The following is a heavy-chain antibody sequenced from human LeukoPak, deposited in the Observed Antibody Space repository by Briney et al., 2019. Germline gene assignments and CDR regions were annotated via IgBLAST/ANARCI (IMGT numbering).Heavy chain of an antibody. D-gene: IGHD6-13*01. CDR3: ARDDYSSSWHDAFDI. CDR2: IYTSGST. Sequence: SQTLSLTCTVSGGSISSGSYYWRWIRQPAGKGLEWIGRIYTSGSTNYNPSLKSRVTISVDTSKKQFSLKLSSVTAADTAVYYCARDDYSSSWHDAFDIWGQGTMVTVSS. J-gene: IGHJ3*02. CDR1: GGSISSGSYY. V-gene: IGHV4-61*02.